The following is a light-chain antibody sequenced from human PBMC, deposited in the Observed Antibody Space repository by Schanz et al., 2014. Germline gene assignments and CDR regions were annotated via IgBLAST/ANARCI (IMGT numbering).Light chain of an antibody. CDR3: SAFTTTSAWV. Sequence: QSVLTQPASVSGSPGQSITISCTGTSSDVGANNFVCWYQQSPGKAPKLMIYDVNSRPSGVSNRFSGSKSGNTASLTISGLQAEDEGDYYCSAFTTTSAWVFGGGTKLTVL. J-gene: IGLJ3*02. CDR1: SSDVGANNF. V-gene: IGLV2-14*01. CDR2: DVN.